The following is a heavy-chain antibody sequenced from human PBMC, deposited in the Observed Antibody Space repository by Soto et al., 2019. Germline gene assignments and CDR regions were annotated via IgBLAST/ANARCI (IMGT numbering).Heavy chain of an antibody. CDR1: GYSFTSYW. CDR2: FDLSDSYT. D-gene: IGHD2-15*01. CDR3: ARAYCSGGSCYSAAYYYYYGMDV. V-gene: IGHV5-10-1*01. J-gene: IGHJ6*02. Sequence: GESLKISCKGSGYSFTSYWISWVRQMPGKGLEWMGRFDLSDSYTNYSPSFQGHVTISADKSISTAYLQWSSLKASDTAMYYCARAYCSGGSCYSAAYYYYYGMDVWGQGTTVTVSS.